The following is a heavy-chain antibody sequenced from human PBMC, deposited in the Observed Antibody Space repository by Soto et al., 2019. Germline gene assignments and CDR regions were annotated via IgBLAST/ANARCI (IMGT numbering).Heavy chain of an antibody. V-gene: IGHV1-18*01. J-gene: IGHJ3*02. CDR1: GYPFTTYG. CDR2: INGYNANT. CDR3: TRGFVTTRRLFDI. Sequence: GASVKVSCKTSGYPFTTYGVSWVRQAPGQGLEWMGWINGYNANTHYAQRLQGRVNMTTDTSTTTAYMEMGSLRSDDTAVYYCTRGFVTTRRLFDIWGQGTMVTVSS. D-gene: IGHD6-25*01.